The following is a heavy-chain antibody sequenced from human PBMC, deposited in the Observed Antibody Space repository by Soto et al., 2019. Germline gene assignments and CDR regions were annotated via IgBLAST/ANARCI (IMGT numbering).Heavy chain of an antibody. CDR1: GQSFSGHS. D-gene: IGHD1-1*01. CDR3: ARGSGIVALPGELEDVKYDY. V-gene: IGHV4-34*01. CDR2: INESGST. Sequence: QVQLQQWGAGLVKPSETLSLSCAVYGQSFSGHSWAWIRQPPGKGLEWMGEINESGSTYYNPSLSSRVTISTDTSKNQFSLKLSSVSAADTAAYFCARGSGIVALPGELEDVKYDYWGQGTLVNVSS. J-gene: IGHJ4*02.